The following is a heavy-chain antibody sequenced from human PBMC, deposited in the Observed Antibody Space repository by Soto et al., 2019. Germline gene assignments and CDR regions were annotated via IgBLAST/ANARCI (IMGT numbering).Heavy chain of an antibody. Sequence: PSETLSLTCAVSGGSISSGGYSWSWIRQPPGKGLEWIGYIYHSGSTYYNPSLKSRVTISVDRSKNQFSLKLSSVTAADTAVYYCASTRLSWWFDPWGQGTLVTVSS. D-gene: IGHD1-1*01. CDR3: ASTRLSWWFDP. J-gene: IGHJ5*02. CDR1: GGSISSGGYS. V-gene: IGHV4-30-2*01. CDR2: IYHSGST.